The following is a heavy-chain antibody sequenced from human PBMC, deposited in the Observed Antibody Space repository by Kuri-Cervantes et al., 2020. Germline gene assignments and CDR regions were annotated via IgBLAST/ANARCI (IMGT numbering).Heavy chain of an antibody. CDR2: ISGSGDIT. V-gene: IGHV3-23*01. D-gene: IGHD1-26*01. CDR3: AKGRGSSYYDAFDI. Sequence: GGSLRLSCAASGFTFRKFAMSWVRQAPGKGLEWVSAISGSGDITYYADSVKGRFTISRDNSKNTLYLQMSSLRAEDTAVYYCAKGRGSSYYDAFDIWGQGTMVTVSS. J-gene: IGHJ3*02. CDR1: GFTFRKFA.